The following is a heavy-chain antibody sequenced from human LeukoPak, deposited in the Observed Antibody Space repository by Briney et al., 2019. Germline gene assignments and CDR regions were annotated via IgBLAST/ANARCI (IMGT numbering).Heavy chain of an antibody. CDR2: INHSGST. J-gene: IGHJ4*02. D-gene: IGHD5-18*01. V-gene: IGHV4-34*01. CDR1: GGSFSGYY. CDR3: ATIPPGGYILDY. Sequence: PSETLSLTCAVYGGSFSGYYWSWIRQPPGKGREWIGEINHSGSTNYNPSLKSRVTISVDTSKNQFSLKLSSVTDADTVVYYSATIPPGGYILDYWGQGTLVTVSS.